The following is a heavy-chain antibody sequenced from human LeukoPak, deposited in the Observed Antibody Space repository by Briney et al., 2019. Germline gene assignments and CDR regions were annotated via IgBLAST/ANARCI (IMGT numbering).Heavy chain of an antibody. CDR1: GGSFSGYF. CDR2: INHSGST. J-gene: IGHJ5*02. CDR3: AKTTYYDFWSGEKNWFDP. V-gene: IGHV4-34*01. D-gene: IGHD3-3*01. Sequence: PSETLSLTCAVYGGSFSGYFWSWIRQPPGKGLEWIGEINHSGSTNYNPSLKSRVTISVDTSKNQFSLKLSSVTAADTAVYYCAKTTYYDFWSGEKNWFDPWGQGTLVTVSS.